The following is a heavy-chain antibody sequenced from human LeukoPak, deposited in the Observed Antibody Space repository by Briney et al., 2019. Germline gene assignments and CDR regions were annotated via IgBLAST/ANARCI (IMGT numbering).Heavy chain of an antibody. CDR2: ISYDGSNK. J-gene: IGHJ6*03. CDR1: GFTFSSYG. V-gene: IGHV3-30*03. D-gene: IGHD5-12*01. Sequence: GRSLRLSCAASGFTFSSYGMHWVRQAPGKGLEWVAVISYDGSNKYYADSVKGRFTISRDNSRNTLYLQMNSLRAEDTAVYYCARDTITEEGPAYYMDVWGKGTTVTVSS. CDR3: ARDTITEEGPAYYMDV.